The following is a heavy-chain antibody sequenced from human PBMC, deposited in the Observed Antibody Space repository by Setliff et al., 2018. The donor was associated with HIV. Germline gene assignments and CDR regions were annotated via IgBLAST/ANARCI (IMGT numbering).Heavy chain of an antibody. CDR2: VYPDDPDS. Sequence: GESLKISCRGSGYNFASHWIAWVRQMPGKGLEWMGIVYPDDPDSRYSPSFQGQVTISADKSVSTAYLQWSSLKASDTAMYYCARQAVGCSGGTCYSTSAFDYWGQGTLVTVSS. CDR3: ARQAVGCSGGTCYSTSAFDY. CDR1: GYNFASHW. J-gene: IGHJ4*02. V-gene: IGHV5-51*01. D-gene: IGHD2-15*01.